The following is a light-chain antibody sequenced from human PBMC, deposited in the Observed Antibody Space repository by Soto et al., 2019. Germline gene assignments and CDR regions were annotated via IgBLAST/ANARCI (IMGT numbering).Light chain of an antibody. CDR3: QQSYNTPLT. Sequence: DIQITHSPSSLSAFVGDRVIITCRSSQSIANYLNWYQQKPGKAPEVLIYVTSNLKSGVPSRFSGSGSETEFTLTISSLQPEDFATYYCQQSYNTPLTFGGGTKVDIK. V-gene: IGKV1-39*01. J-gene: IGKJ4*01. CDR2: VTS. CDR1: QSIANY.